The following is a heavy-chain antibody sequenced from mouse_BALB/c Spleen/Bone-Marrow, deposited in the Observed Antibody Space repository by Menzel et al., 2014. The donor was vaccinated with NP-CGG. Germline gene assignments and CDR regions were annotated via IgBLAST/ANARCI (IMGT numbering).Heavy chain of an antibody. Sequence: VKLLESGAEPVKPGASVKLSCKASGYTFTSYWMHWVKQRPGQGLEWIGEIDPSDSYTNYNQKFKGKATLTVDKSSSTAYMQLSSLTSEDSAVYFCARWLLRYYAMDDWGQGTSVTVSS. CDR2: IDPSDSYT. CDR1: GYTFTSYW. V-gene: IGHV1-69*02. J-gene: IGHJ4*01. D-gene: IGHD2-3*01. CDR3: ARWLLRYYAMDD.